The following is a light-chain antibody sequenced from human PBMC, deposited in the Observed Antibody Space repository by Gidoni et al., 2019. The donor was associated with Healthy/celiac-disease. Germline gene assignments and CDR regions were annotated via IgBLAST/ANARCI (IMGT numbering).Light chain of an antibody. CDR3: SSYTSSSTLEV. J-gene: IGLJ2*01. CDR1: SSDVGGYNY. CDR2: DVS. V-gene: IGLV2-14*01. Sequence: SALTQPAPVSASPGQSITISCTGTSSDVGGYNYVAWYQQHPGKAPKLMIYDVSNRPSGVSNRFSGSKSGNTASLTISGLQAEDEADYYCSSYTSSSTLEVFGGGTKLTVL.